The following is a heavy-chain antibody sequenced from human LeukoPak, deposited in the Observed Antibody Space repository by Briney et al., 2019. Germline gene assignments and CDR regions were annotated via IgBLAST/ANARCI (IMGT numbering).Heavy chain of an antibody. CDR3: ARDRGGGYNYYYYYGMDV. J-gene: IGHJ6*02. V-gene: IGHV1-3*01. CDR2: INAGNGNT. CDR1: GYTFTSYA. D-gene: IGHD5-12*01. Sequence: ASVKVSCKASGYTFTSYAMHWVRQAPGQRLEWMGWINAGNGNTKYSQKFQGRVTITRDTSASTAYMELSSLRSEDTAVYYCARDRGGGYNYYYYYGMDVWGQGTTVTVSS.